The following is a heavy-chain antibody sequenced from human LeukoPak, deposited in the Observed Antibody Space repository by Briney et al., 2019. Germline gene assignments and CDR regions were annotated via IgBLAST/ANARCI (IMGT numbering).Heavy chain of an antibody. V-gene: IGHV4-59*11. CDR2: ISYNGST. Sequence: PSETLSLTCTVSGASISSHRWTWIRQLPGKGLEWIGYISYNGSTNYNPSLKSRVTISVDTSKKQFSLKLTSVTAAGTALYYCARSLSSDIWGQGTMVTVSS. J-gene: IGHJ3*02. CDR1: GASISSHR. CDR3: ARSLSSDI.